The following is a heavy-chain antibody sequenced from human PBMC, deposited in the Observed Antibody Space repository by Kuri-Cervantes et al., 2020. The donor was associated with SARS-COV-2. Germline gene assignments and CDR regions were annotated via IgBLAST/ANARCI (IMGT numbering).Heavy chain of an antibody. Sequence: SGPPLVKPTQTLTLTCTFSGFSLSTGGMSVSWVRQPPGRALEWLARIDGDGDTYYRPSFRARLSISKDTSNNQVVLTGTNLDAVYTGTDFCPRINFNVRTTDHWGGGTLVTVSS. J-gene: IGHJ4*02. CDR1: GFSLSTGGMS. CDR3: PRINFNVRTTDH. V-gene: IGHV2-70*11. D-gene: IGHD1-1*01. CDR2: IDGDGDT.